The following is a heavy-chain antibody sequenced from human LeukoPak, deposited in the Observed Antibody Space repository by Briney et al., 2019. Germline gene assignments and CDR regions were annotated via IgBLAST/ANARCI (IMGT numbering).Heavy chain of an antibody. J-gene: IGHJ6*03. Sequence: ASVKVSCKASGYTFTGYYMHWVRQAPGQGLEWMGWINPNSGGTNYAQKFQGRVTMTRDTSISTAYMELSRLRSDVTAVYYCARDRYSDYYYYMDVWGKGTTVTVSS. V-gene: IGHV1-2*02. CDR2: INPNSGGT. CDR3: ARDRYSDYYYYMDV. CDR1: GYTFTGYY. D-gene: IGHD1-1*01.